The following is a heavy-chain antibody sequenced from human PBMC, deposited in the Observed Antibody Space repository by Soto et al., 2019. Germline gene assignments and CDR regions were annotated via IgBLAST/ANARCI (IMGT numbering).Heavy chain of an antibody. CDR1: GGSISSGNYY. CDR2: IYHRGTT. CDR3: ARASFDYLWLYDY. J-gene: IGHJ4*02. V-gene: IGHV4-31*03. D-gene: IGHD3-9*01. Sequence: NPSETLSLTCTVSGGSISSGNYYWSWVRQHPGKGLEWIGYIYHRGTTYYNPSLKSRVTISVDTSKNLFSLKVSSVTAADTAVYYCARASFDYLWLYDYWGQGTLVTVSS.